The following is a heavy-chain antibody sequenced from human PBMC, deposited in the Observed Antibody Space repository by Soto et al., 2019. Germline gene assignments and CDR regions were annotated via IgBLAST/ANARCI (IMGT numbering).Heavy chain of an antibody. CDR3: ARFAYYDFWSGYHSMGYYYYYGMDV. V-gene: IGHV1-69*13. CDR1: GGTFNSYT. Sequence: SVKVSCKASGGTFNSYTMNWVRQAPGQGLEWMGGIIPIFGTANYAQKFQGRVTITAGESTSTAYMELRSLRSDDTAVYYCARFAYYDFWSGYHSMGYYYYYGMDVWGQGTTVTVSS. J-gene: IGHJ6*02. D-gene: IGHD3-3*01. CDR2: IIPIFGTA.